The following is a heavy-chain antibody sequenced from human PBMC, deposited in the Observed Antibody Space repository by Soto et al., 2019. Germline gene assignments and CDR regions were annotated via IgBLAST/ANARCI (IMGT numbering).Heavy chain of an antibody. CDR2: INPGNGNT. Sequence: ASVKVSCKASGYTFTSYGINWVRQAPGRGLEWVGWINPGNGNTKYSRQFQGRVIIDRDTSASTAYMELSSLRSEDTAVYYCARGGYFDSSNYLAYWGLGTLVTVSS. V-gene: IGHV1-3*01. CDR3: ARGGYFDSSNYLAY. CDR1: GYTFTSYG. D-gene: IGHD3-22*01. J-gene: IGHJ4*02.